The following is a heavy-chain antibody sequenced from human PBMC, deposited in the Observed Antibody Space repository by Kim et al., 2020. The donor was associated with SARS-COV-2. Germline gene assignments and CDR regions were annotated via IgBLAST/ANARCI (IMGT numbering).Heavy chain of an antibody. D-gene: IGHD3-10*01. CDR3: TTGPMGIRSKGY. Sequence: DYAAPVKGRFTISGDDSKNTLYLQMNSLKTEDTAVYYCTTGPMGIRSKGYWGQGTLVTVSS. J-gene: IGHJ4*02. V-gene: IGHV3-15*01.